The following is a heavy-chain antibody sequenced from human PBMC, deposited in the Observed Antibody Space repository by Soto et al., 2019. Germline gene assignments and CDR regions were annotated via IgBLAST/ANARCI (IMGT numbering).Heavy chain of an antibody. Sequence: QVQLLESGPGLVKPSETLSLTCTVSGGSISSYYWSWIGQPPGKGLEWIGYIYSSGSTNYNPSLKSRVTISVDTSKNQFSLKLSSVTTADTAVYYCARRYGGGFDFWGQGTLVTVSS. J-gene: IGHJ4*02. CDR2: IYSSGST. D-gene: IGHD3-10*01. V-gene: IGHV4-59*08. CDR3: ARRYGGGFDF. CDR1: GGSISSYY.